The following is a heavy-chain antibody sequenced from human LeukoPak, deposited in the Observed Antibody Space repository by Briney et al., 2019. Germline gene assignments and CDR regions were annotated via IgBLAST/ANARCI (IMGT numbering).Heavy chain of an antibody. CDR3: ARDRLQGAVAGGDY. V-gene: IGHV1-18*01. J-gene: IGHJ4*02. Sequence: GASVKVSCKASGYTFTNYGISWVRQAPGQGLEWMGWISVNNGNTNYAQKFQGRVTMTTDTSTSTTYMELSSLRSEDTAVYYCARDRLQGAVAGGDYWGQGTLVTVSS. CDR1: GYTFTNYG. CDR2: ISVNNGNT. D-gene: IGHD6-19*01.